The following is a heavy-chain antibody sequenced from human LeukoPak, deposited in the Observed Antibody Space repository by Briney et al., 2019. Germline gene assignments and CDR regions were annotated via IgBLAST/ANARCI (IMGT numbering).Heavy chain of an antibody. CDR2: IYDSGST. J-gene: IGHJ5*02. V-gene: IGHV4-39*01. Sequence: SETLSLTCTVSGGSIRSSYYYWGWIRQPPGKGLEWIRSIYDSGSTYYNPSLKSRVTISVDTSKNQFSLKLNSVTAADTAVYYCARGLYCSGGSCYWFDPWGQGTLVTVSS. D-gene: IGHD2-15*01. CDR1: GGSIRSSYYY. CDR3: ARGLYCSGGSCYWFDP.